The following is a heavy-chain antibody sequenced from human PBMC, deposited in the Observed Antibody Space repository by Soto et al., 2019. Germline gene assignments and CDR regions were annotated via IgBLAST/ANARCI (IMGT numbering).Heavy chain of an antibody. CDR1: GYTFTGYY. V-gene: IGHV1-2*04. CDR2: NNPNSGGT. Sequence: ASVKVSCKASGYTFTGYYMHWVRQAPGQGLEWMGWNNPNSGGTNYAQKFQGWVTMTRDTSISTAYMELSRLRSDDTAVYYCARDGGTTLWFGESSHYYFDYWGQGTLVTVSS. J-gene: IGHJ4*02. D-gene: IGHD3-10*01. CDR3: ARDGGTTLWFGESSHYYFDY.